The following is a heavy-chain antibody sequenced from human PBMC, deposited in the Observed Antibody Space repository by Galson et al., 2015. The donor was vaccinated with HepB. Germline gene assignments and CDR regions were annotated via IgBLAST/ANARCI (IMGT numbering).Heavy chain of an antibody. CDR2: IIPIFGTA. D-gene: IGHD4-23*01. Sequence: SVKVSCKASGGTFSSYAISWVRQAPGQGLEWMGGIIPIFGTANYAQKFQGRVTITADESTSTAYMELSSLRSEDTAVYYCARALLDYGGNSIWFDPWGQGTLVTVSS. V-gene: IGHV1-69*13. CDR1: GGTFSSYA. J-gene: IGHJ5*02. CDR3: ARALLDYGGNSIWFDP.